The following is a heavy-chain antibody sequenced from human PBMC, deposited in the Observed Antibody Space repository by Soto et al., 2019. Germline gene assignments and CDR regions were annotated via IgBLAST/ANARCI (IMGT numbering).Heavy chain of an antibody. D-gene: IGHD3-10*01. CDR2: MNPNSGNT. CDR1: GYTFTSYD. V-gene: IGHV1-8*01. J-gene: IGHJ5*02. Sequence: DSVKVSCKASGYTFTSYDINWVRQATGQGLEWMGWMNPNSGNTGYAQKFQGRVTMTRNASISTAYMELSSLRSEDTAVYYCARGIDGSGSRYNWFDPWGQGTLVTVSS. CDR3: ARGIDGSGSRYNWFDP.